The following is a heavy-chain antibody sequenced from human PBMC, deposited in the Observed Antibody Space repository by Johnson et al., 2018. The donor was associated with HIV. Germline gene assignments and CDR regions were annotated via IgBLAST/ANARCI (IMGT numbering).Heavy chain of an antibody. Sequence: VQLVESGGGLVQPGGSLRLSCAASGFTVSSNYMSWVRQAPGKGLEWVSVIYSGGSTYYADSVKGRFTISSDNAKNSLSLQMNSLRAEDTAVYYCATSGDKDSSNWGDVFDIWGQGTMVTVSS. CDR3: ATSGDKDSSNWGDVFDI. D-gene: IGHD3-22*01. J-gene: IGHJ3*02. CDR2: IYSGGST. CDR1: GFTVSSNY. V-gene: IGHV3-66*01.